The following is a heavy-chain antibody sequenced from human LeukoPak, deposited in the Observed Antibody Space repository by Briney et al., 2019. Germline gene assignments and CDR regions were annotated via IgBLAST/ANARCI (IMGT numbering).Heavy chain of an antibody. CDR1: GGSISSYY. Sequence: SETLSPTCTVSGGSISSYYWSWIRQPPGKGLEWIGYIYYSGSTNYNPSLKSRVTISVDTSKNQFSLKLSSVTAADTAVYYCATNSYGYGRFDYWGQGTLVTVSS. CDR2: IYYSGST. CDR3: ATNSYGYGRFDY. D-gene: IGHD5-18*01. V-gene: IGHV4-59*01. J-gene: IGHJ4*02.